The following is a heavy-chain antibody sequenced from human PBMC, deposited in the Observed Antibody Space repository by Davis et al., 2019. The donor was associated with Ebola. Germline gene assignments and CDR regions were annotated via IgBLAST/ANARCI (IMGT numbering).Heavy chain of an antibody. V-gene: IGHV1-18*01. CDR1: GYTFINYG. J-gene: IGHJ4*02. D-gene: IGHD3-22*01. CDR3: AKDSSSWYYFDDGGYPFDD. CDR2: ISGYNVNR. Sequence: AASVKVSCKTSGYTFINYGLSWVRQAPGQGLEWMGWISGYNVNRNYAQKLQGRLTMTTDTSTSTAYMELRSLRSDDTAVYYCAKDSSSWYYFDDGGYPFDDWGQGTLVIVSS.